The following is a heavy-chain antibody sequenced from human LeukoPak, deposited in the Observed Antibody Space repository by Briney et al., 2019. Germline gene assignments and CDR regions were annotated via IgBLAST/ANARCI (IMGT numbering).Heavy chain of an antibody. CDR1: GGTFSSYA. Sequence: VASVKVSCKASGGTFSSYAISWVRQAPGQGLEWMGGIIPIFGTANYAQKFQGRVTITADESTSTAYMELSSLRSEDTAVYYCARDGNDRIAAAGTRFSNWFDPWGQGPLVTVSS. D-gene: IGHD6-13*01. V-gene: IGHV1-69*13. J-gene: IGHJ5*02. CDR3: ARDGNDRIAAAGTRFSNWFDP. CDR2: IIPIFGTA.